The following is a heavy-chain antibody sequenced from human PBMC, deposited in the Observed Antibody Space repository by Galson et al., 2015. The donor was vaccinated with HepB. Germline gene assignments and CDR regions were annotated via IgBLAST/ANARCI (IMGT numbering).Heavy chain of an antibody. V-gene: IGHV4-39*01. D-gene: IGHD3-10*01. Sequence: ETLSLTCTVSGGSISSSAYYWGWLRQPPGKGLEWFGTIYFGGKAYYNPSLKSRVTVSIDTSKNQFSLRLTSVTAADTAVYYCAKHVEGLRFGDLTYFDHWGQGILVTVSS. J-gene: IGHJ4*02. CDR2: IYFGGKA. CDR3: AKHVEGLRFGDLTYFDH. CDR1: GGSISSSAYY.